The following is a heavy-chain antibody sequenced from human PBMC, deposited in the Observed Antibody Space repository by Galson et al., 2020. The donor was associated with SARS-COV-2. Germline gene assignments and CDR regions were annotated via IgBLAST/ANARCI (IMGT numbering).Heavy chain of an antibody. J-gene: IGHJ5*02. CDR2: IYTSGST. D-gene: IGHD6-13*01. V-gene: IGHV4-61*02. CDR3: AREMSWARRLDP. Sequence: SETLSLTCTVSGGSISSGSYYWSWIRQPAGKGLEWIGRIYTSGSTNYNPSLKSRVTISVDTSKNQFSLKLSSVTAADTAVYYCAREMSWARRLDPWGQGTLVTVSS. CDR1: GGSISSGSYY.